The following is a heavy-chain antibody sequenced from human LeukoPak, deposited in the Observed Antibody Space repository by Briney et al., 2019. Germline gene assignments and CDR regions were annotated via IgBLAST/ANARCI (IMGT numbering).Heavy chain of an antibody. J-gene: IGHJ3*02. Sequence: SQTLSLTCTVSGGSISSGDYYWSWIRQPPGKGLEWIGYIYYSGSTYYNPSLKSRVTISVDTSKNQFSLKLSSVTAADTAVYYCASRVVPAAIGAFDIWAKGTMVTVSS. D-gene: IGHD2-2*01. CDR2: IYYSGST. V-gene: IGHV4-30-4*08. CDR1: GGSISSGDYY. CDR3: ASRVVPAAIGAFDI.